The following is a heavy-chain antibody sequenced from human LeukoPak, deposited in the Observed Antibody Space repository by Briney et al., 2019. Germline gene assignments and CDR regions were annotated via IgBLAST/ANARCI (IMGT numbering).Heavy chain of an antibody. D-gene: IGHD4-23*01. J-gene: IGHJ4*02. CDR1: GFTFSDYY. V-gene: IGHV3-7*01. Sequence: GGTLRLSCVASGFTFSDYYMSWVRQPPGKGLEWVANIKQDGSEKYYVDSVKGRFTISRDNAKNSLFLQMNSLRAEDTAVYYCAREVTPYYWGQGTLVTVSS. CDR2: IKQDGSEK. CDR3: AREVTPYY.